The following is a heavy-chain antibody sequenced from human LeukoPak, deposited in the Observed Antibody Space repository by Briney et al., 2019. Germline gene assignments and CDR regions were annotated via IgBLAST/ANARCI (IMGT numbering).Heavy chain of an antibody. CDR1: GYTFTDYY. D-gene: IGHD4-17*01. CDR3: ARRSGRTTTVNDGFEV. J-gene: IGHJ3*01. CDR2: INPNNGGI. V-gene: IGHV1-2*02. Sequence: ASVKVSCKASGYTFTDYYIQWVRQAPGQGLEWRGWINPNNGGIKYAQKFQGRVTVTRDTSISTAYMELNDLRSDDTAVYYCARRSGRTTTVNDGFEVWGQGTMVTVSS.